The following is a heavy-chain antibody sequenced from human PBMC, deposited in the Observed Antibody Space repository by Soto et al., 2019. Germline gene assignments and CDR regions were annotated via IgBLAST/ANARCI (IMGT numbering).Heavy chain of an antibody. Sequence: QVQLVESGGGVVQPGRSLRLSCAASGFTFSSYGMHWVRQAPGKGLEWVAVISYDGSNKYYADSVKGRFTISRDNSKNTLYLQMNSLRAEDTAVYYCAKGKGNVLRFLEWLLYVDYWGQGTLVTVSS. CDR2: ISYDGSNK. CDR1: GFTFSSYG. CDR3: AKGKGNVLRFLEWLLYVDY. J-gene: IGHJ4*02. V-gene: IGHV3-30*18. D-gene: IGHD3-3*01.